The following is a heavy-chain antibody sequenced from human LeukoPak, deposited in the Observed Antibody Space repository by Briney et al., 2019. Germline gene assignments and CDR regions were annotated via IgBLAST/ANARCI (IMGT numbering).Heavy chain of an antibody. Sequence: SETLSLTCTVSGGSISSYYWSWIRQPPGKGLEWIGYIYYSGSTNYNPSLKSRVTISVDTSKNQFSLKLSSVTAADTAVYYCARGQRGYSSSWYDYWGQGTLVTVSS. J-gene: IGHJ4*02. D-gene: IGHD6-13*01. CDR2: IYYSGST. V-gene: IGHV4-59*01. CDR3: ARGQRGYSSSWYDY. CDR1: GGSISSYY.